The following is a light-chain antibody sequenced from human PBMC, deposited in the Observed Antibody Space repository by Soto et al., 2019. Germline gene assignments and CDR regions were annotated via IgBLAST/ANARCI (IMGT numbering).Light chain of an antibody. V-gene: IGKV1-8*01. J-gene: IGKJ4*01. Sequence: AIRMTQSPSPFSASTGDRVTITCRASQGISSYLAWYPQKPGKAPKLLIDAASTLQSGVPSRFSVSGSGTDFTLTISCLQSEDVATYDGQQDYSYPLTFGGGTKVVIK. CDR1: QGISSY. CDR3: QQDYSYPLT. CDR2: AAS.